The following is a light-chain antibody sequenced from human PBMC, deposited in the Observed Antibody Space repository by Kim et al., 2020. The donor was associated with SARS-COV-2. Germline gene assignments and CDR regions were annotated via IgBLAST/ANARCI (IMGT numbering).Light chain of an antibody. CDR3: CSYAGHSTYV. J-gene: IGLJ1*01. Sequence: QSALTQPRSVSGSPGQSVTISCTGTNSDVGSYNYVSWYQHHPGKTPKIIIYDVTERPSGVHDRFSGSQSGNTASLTISGLQAEDEADYYCCSYAGHSTYVFGTGTKVTVL. CDR2: DVT. CDR1: NSDVGSYNY. V-gene: IGLV2-11*01.